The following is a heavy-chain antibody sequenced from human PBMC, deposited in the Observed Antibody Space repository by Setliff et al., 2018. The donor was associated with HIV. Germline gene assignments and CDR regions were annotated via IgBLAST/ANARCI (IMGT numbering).Heavy chain of an antibody. D-gene: IGHD3-22*01. V-gene: IGHV2-5*02. CDR1: GFSLTTIRVA. Sequence: SGPTLVHPTETLTLTCTFSGFSLTTIRVAVGWIRQPPGKAPEWLGFIYWDDDKRYSPSLKTRITITKDTSKNQVVLTMARMDPVDTATYYCAHRRVGNYDSSGNYHSYFDYWGQGILVTVSS. J-gene: IGHJ4*02. CDR2: IYWDDDK. CDR3: AHRRVGNYDSSGNYHSYFDY.